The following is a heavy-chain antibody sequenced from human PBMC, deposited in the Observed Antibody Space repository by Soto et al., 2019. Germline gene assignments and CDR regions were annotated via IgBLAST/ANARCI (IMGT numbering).Heavy chain of an antibody. D-gene: IGHD3-22*01. CDR3: ARGPNRGYYDSSGYCDY. V-gene: IGHV3-30-3*01. J-gene: IGHJ4*02. CDR2: ISYDGSNK. Sequence: GGSLRLSCAASGFTFSSYAMHWVRQAPGKGLEWVAVISYDGSNKYYADSVKGRFTISRDNSKNTLYLQMNSLRAEDTAVYYCARGPNRGYYDSSGYCDYWGQGTLVTVSS. CDR1: GFTFSSYA.